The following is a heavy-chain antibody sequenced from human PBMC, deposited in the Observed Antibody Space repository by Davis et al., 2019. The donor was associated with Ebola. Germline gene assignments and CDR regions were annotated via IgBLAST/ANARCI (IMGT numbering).Heavy chain of an antibody. CDR2: ISSSSSYI. D-gene: IGHD5-12*01. V-gene: IGHV3-21*01. CDR3: AKVGLVATIDPPDY. Sequence: PGGSLRLSCAASGFTFSSYSMNWVRQAPGKGLEWVSSISSSSSYIYYADSVKGRFTISRDNAKNSLYLQMNSLRAEDTAVYYCAKVGLVATIDPPDYWGQGTLVTVSS. J-gene: IGHJ4*02. CDR1: GFTFSSYS.